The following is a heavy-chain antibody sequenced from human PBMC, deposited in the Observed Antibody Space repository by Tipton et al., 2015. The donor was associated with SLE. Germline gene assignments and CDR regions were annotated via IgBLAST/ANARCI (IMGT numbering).Heavy chain of an antibody. V-gene: IGHV3-23*01. J-gene: IGHJ6*02. CDR2: ISGGGGAT. Sequence: SLRLSCAASGFTFSSYGMSWVRQAPGKGLEWVSGISGGGGATDYADSVKGRFTISRDNSKKTLYLQMSSLRAEDTAVYYCAKDRVIYAFWSGYGPEGYHYYYGMDVWGQGNTVTVSS. D-gene: IGHD3-3*01. CDR3: AKDRVIYAFWSGYGPEGYHYYYGMDV. CDR1: GFTFSSYG.